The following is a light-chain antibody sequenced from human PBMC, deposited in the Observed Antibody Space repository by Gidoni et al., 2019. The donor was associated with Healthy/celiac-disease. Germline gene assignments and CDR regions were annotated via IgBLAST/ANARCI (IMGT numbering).Light chain of an antibody. V-gene: IGKV1-39*01. CDR2: AAS. CDR3: QQSYSTPYT. CDR1: QSISSY. J-gene: IGKJ2*01. Sequence: DIQMTQSPSSLSASVGDRVTITCRASQSISSYLNWYQQKPGKAPKLLIYAASRLQSGVPSRFRGSGSGKDFTLTISSLQPEEFATYYCQQSYSTPYTFGQXTKLEIK.